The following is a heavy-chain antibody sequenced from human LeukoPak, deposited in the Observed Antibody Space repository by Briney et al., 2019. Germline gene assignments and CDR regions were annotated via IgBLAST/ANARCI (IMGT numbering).Heavy chain of an antibody. Sequence: GGSLRLSCAATGFTFSSYWMQWVRQAPGKGLVWVSRINSDGSSTSYADAVKGRFTISRDNAKNTLYLQMNSLRAEDTAVYYCARGGLTGTTIPYFDYWGRGTLVSVSS. CDR1: GFTFSSYW. V-gene: IGHV3-74*01. D-gene: IGHD1-7*01. CDR2: INSDGSST. J-gene: IGHJ4*02. CDR3: ARGGLTGTTIPYFDY.